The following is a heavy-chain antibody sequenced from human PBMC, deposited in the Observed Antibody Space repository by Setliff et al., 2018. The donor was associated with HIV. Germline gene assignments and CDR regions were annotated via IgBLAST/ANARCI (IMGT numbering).Heavy chain of an antibody. D-gene: IGHD6-19*01. CDR2: IYTSGST. CDR1: GGSISSGSYY. J-gene: IGHJ4*02. CDR3: ARGRRSSGWYVYH. Sequence: SETLSLTCTVSGGSISSGSYYWSWIQQPAGKGLEWIGHIYTSGSTNYNPSLKSRVTISVDTSRNQFSLKLSSVSAADTAVYYCARGRRSSGWYVYHWGQGTLVTVSS. V-gene: IGHV4-61*09.